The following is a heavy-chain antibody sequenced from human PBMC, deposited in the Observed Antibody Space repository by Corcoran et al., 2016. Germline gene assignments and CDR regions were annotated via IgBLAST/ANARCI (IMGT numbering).Heavy chain of an antibody. Sequence: QVQLVESGGGVVQPGRSLRLSCAASGFTFSNYGMHWVRQAPGKGLEWVAVIWYDGSNKYYADSVKGRLTISRDNSKNTLYVQMNSLRAEDTAMYYCAGDQKSAYFALWGRGTLVTVSS. J-gene: IGHJ2*01. V-gene: IGHV3-33*01. CDR2: IWYDGSNK. CDR3: AGDQKSAYFAL. CDR1: GFTFSNYG.